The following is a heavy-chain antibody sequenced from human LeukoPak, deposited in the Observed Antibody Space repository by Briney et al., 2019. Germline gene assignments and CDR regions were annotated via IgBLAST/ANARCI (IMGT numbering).Heavy chain of an antibody. CDR2: IKVDGSEK. CDR3: ARLINWGSSDY. CDR1: GFTFSGYW. J-gene: IGHJ4*02. D-gene: IGHD7-27*01. Sequence: PGKSLRLSCAASGFTFSGYWMSWVRQAPGKGLEWVANIKVDGSEKYYVDSVKGRFTISRDNAKNSLYLQMNSLRAEDTAVYYCARLINWGSSDYWGQGTLVTVSS. V-gene: IGHV3-7*05.